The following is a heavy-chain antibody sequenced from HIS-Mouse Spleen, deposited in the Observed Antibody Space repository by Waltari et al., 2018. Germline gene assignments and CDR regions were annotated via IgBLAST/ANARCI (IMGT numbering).Heavy chain of an antibody. Sequence: EVQLLESGGGLVQPGGSLRLSCAASGFTFSSYAMSWVRQAPGKGRGWVSASRGSGGSTYYEDSEKGRFTISRDNSKNTLYLQMNSLRAEDTAVYYCAKGGSLDYWVQGTLVTVSS. CDR1: GFTFSSYA. CDR2: SRGSGGST. V-gene: IGHV3-23*01. D-gene: IGHD1-26*01. J-gene: IGHJ4*02. CDR3: AKGGSLDY.